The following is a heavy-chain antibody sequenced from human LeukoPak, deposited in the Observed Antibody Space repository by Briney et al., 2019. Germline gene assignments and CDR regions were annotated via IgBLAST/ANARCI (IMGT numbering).Heavy chain of an antibody. CDR2: IWNDGKRK. CDR3: ARDWYYYDTNGFYFDY. D-gene: IGHD3-22*01. CDR1: GFAFRNYG. J-gene: IGHJ4*02. Sequence: GGSLRLSCVASGFAFRNYGMHWIRQAPGKGLEWVGVIWNDGKRKYYADSVKGRAAISRDNSEKTMYLQLDRLRAEDTAVYYCARDWYYYDTNGFYFDYWGQGTLVIVSS. V-gene: IGHV3-33*01.